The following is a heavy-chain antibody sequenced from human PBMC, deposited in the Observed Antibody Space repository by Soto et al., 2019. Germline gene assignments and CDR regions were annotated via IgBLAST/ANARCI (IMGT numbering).Heavy chain of an antibody. CDR3: AYRVLRTVFGLVTTTAIYFDF. D-gene: IGHD3-3*01. V-gene: IGHV2-5*02. J-gene: IGHJ4*02. Sequence: QITLNESGPTQVKPRQTLTLTCTFSGFSLTTSGVGVGWIRQSPGKAPEWLALIYWDDDKRYSPSLKSRLTIIKDTSKILVVRTMADLYPADTATYYCAYRVLRTVFGLVTTTAIYFDFWGQGTPVAVS. CDR1: GFSLTTSGVG. CDR2: IYWDDDK.